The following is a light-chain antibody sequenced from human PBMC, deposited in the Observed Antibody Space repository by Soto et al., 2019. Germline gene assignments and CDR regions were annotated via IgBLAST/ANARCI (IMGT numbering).Light chain of an antibody. CDR3: QQYNNWPPWT. V-gene: IGKV3-15*01. J-gene: IGKJ1*01. CDR2: GAS. CDR1: ESVTSS. Sequence: IVMAQSPATLSVSPGERATLSCRASESVTSSRLAWYQQKPGQPPRLLIYGASTRATGIPARFSGSGSGAEFTLTISGLQSEDFAVYYCQQYNNWPPWTFGQGTKV.